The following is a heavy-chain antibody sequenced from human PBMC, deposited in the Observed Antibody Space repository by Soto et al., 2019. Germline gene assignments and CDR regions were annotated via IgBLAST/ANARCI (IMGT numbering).Heavy chain of an antibody. CDR2: IIPII. CDR3: AGPPNSHYHPRNPSPYP. J-gene: IGHJ5*02. CDR1: GGTFSTYT. V-gene: IGHV1-69*02. Sequence: QVQLVQSGAEVKKPGSSVKVSCKASGGTFSTYTITWVRQAPGQGLEWMGRIIPIINYAQKFQGRVTISADKFTGTAYRELPGLISDDTAVFYCAGPPNSHYHPRNPSPYPGGKGPLVTVPS. D-gene: IGHD4-4*01.